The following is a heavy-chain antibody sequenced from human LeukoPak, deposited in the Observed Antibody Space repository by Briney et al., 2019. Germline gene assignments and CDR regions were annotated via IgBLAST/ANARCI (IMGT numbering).Heavy chain of an antibody. Sequence: SVKVSCKASGGTFSSYAISWERQAPGQGLEWMGGIIPIFGTANYAQKFQGRVTITADESTSTAYMELSSLRSEDTAVYYCAREALYYDILTGHHPFDPWGQGTLVTVSS. CDR3: AREALYYDILTGHHPFDP. J-gene: IGHJ5*02. V-gene: IGHV1-69*13. CDR1: GGTFSSYA. D-gene: IGHD3-9*01. CDR2: IIPIFGTA.